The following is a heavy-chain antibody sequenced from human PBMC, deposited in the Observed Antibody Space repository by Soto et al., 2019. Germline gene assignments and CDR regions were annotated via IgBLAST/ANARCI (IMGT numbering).Heavy chain of an antibody. Sequence: QVQLQESGPGLVKPSQTLSLTCTVSGGSISSGGYYWSWIRPHPGKGLEWIGYIYYSGSTYYNPSLMSRVTISVDTSKNQFSLKLSSVTAADTAVYYCARVFSDSSSFFDPWGQGTLVTVSS. CDR1: GGSISSGGYY. D-gene: IGHD6-13*01. CDR3: ARVFSDSSSFFDP. V-gene: IGHV4-31*03. J-gene: IGHJ5*02. CDR2: IYYSGST.